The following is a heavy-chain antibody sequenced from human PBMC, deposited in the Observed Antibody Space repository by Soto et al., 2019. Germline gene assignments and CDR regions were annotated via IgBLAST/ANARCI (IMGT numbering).Heavy chain of an antibody. D-gene: IGHD6-19*01. CDR2: IYGGGTT. CDR3: VQTTGWPGFAF. CDR1: GFAVSSKY. J-gene: IGHJ4*02. Sequence: EVPLVESGGGLIQPGGSLRLSCAASGFAVSSKYMTWVRQAPGKGLEWVSVIYGGGTTYYADSVKGRFTISRDTSKNTLYLQMNSLRAEDTAVYYCVQTTGWPGFAFWGQGTLVTVSS. V-gene: IGHV3-53*01.